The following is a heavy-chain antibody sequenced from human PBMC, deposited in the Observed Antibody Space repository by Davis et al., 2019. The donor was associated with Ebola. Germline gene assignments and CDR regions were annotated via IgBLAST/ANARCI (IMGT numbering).Heavy chain of an antibody. CDR1: GGTFSRYA. J-gene: IGHJ4*02. Sequence: AASVTVSCKASGGTFSRYAISWVRQAPGQGLEWMGGIIHILGPGHYGQKFQGRVTITADKSTSTAYMERRSLRYEETAVYYCAREGGYSSGWPYFDNWGQGTLVTVSS. V-gene: IGHV1-69*06. CDR3: AREGGYSSGWPYFDN. D-gene: IGHD6-19*01. CDR2: IIHILGPG.